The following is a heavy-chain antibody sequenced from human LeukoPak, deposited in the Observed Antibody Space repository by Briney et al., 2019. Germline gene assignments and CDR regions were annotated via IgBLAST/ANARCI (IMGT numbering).Heavy chain of an antibody. J-gene: IGHJ4*02. D-gene: IGHD3-9*01. Sequence: GGSLRLSCATSGFTVSSNYMGWVRQAPGKGLESVSSIISSSSYIYYADSVKGRFTISRDNAKNSLYLQMNSLRAEDTAVYYCARGGNYDILTQSLYWGQGTLVTVSS. CDR2: IISSSSYI. V-gene: IGHV3-21*01. CDR3: ARGGNYDILTQSLY. CDR1: GFTVSSNY.